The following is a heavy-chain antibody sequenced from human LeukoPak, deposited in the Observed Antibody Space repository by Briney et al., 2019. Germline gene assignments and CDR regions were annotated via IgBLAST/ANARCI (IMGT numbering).Heavy chain of an antibody. CDR1: GGSFSGYY. V-gene: IGHV4-34*01. CDR2: INHSGST. J-gene: IGHJ2*01. CDR3: ARVLEGSSGQHWYFDL. D-gene: IGHD6-19*01. Sequence: SETLSLTCAVYGGSFSGYYWSWIRQPPGKGLEWIGEINHSGSTNYNLSLKSRVTISVDTSKNQFSLRLSSVTAADTAVYYCARVLEGSSGQHWYFDLWGRGTLVTVSS.